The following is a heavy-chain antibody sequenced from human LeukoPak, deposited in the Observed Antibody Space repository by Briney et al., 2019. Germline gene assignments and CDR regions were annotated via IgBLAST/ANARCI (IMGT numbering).Heavy chain of an antibody. Sequence: PSETLSLTCTVSGASISSYYWSWIRQPPGKGLEWIGFISYSGSTNYNPSPKSRVTISVDTSKNQFSLRLSSVTAADTAVFYCARGSLYSSGWDNSFDSWGQGTLVTVSS. J-gene: IGHJ4*02. CDR1: GASISSYY. V-gene: IGHV4-59*01. CDR2: ISYSGST. D-gene: IGHD6-19*01. CDR3: ARGSLYSSGWDNSFDS.